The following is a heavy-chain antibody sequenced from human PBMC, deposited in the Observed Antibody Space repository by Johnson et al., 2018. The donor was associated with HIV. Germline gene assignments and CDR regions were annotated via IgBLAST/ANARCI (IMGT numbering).Heavy chain of an antibody. V-gene: IGHV3-53*01. Sequence: QLVESGGGLIQPGGSLRLSCEASGFTVRSNYISWVRQAPGKGLEWVSVIYSGGDTYYADSMRGRLTISRDNSKNTVCLQMNSLRAEDTALYYCARGFVRITMILVADAFDIWGQGTMVTVSS. CDR1: GFTVRSNY. D-gene: IGHD3-22*01. CDR3: ARGFVRITMILVADAFDI. J-gene: IGHJ3*02. CDR2: IYSGGDT.